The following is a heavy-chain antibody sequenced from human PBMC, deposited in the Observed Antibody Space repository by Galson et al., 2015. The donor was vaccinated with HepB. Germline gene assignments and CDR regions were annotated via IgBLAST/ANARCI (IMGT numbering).Heavy chain of an antibody. J-gene: IGHJ4*02. V-gene: IGHV3-30-3*01. CDR1: GFTFSSYA. CDR3: TRDGGYSSGWYYTY. CDR2: ISYDGSNK. D-gene: IGHD6-19*01. Sequence: SLRLSCAASGFTFSSYAMHWVRQAPGKGLEWVAVISYDGSNKYYADSVKGRFTISRDNSKNTLYLQMNSLRAEDTAVYYCTRDGGYSSGWYYTYWGQGTLVTVSS.